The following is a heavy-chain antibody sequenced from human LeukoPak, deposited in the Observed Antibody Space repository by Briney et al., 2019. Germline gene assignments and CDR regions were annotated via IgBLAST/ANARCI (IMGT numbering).Heavy chain of an antibody. CDR1: GLIVSSNY. CDR2: IYSGGSI. J-gene: IGHJ4*02. D-gene: IGHD3-16*01. Sequence: PGGSLRLSCAASGLIVSSNYMSWVRQAPGKRLEWVSVIYSGGSIYYADSVKGRFTISRDNSKNTLYLQMNSLRAEDTAVYYCARERGGQSNDYLHGGPFDYWGQGTLVTVSS. V-gene: IGHV3-53*01. CDR3: ARERGGQSNDYLHGGPFDY.